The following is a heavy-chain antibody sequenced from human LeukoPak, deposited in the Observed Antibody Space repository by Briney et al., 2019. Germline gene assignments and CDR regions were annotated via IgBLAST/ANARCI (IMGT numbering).Heavy chain of an antibody. J-gene: IGHJ4*02. Sequence: PSETLSLTCTVSGGSISSYYWSWLRQPPGKGLAWIGYIYYSGSTNYNPSLKSRVTISVDTSKNQFSLKLSSVTAADTAVYYCARGGGYEYYFDYWGQGTLVTVSS. D-gene: IGHD5-12*01. CDR1: GGSISSYY. CDR2: IYYSGST. CDR3: ARGGGYEYYFDY. V-gene: IGHV4-59*01.